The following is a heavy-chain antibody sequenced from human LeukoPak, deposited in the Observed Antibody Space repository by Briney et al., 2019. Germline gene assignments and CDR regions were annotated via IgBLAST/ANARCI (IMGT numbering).Heavy chain of an antibody. CDR1: GGTFSSYA. J-gene: IGHJ4*02. CDR3: ARDDAEQLAYFDY. Sequence: SVKVSCKASGGTFSSYAISWVRQAPGQGLEWMGGIIPIFGTANYAQKFQGRVTITADESTSTAYMELSSLRSEDTAVYYCARDDAEQLAYFDYWGQGTLVTVSS. CDR2: IIPIFGTA. D-gene: IGHD6-6*01. V-gene: IGHV1-69*13.